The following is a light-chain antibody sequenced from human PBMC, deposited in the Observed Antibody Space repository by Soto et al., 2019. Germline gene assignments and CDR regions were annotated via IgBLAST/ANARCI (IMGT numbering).Light chain of an antibody. Sequence: QSALTQPPSASGSPGQSVTISCTGTSSDVGGYNYVSWYQQHPGKAPKLMIYEVSKRPSGVPDRFSGSKSGNTASLTVSGLQAEDEADYYCSSYAGSYTSPLLFGTGTKVTVL. CDR2: EVS. CDR3: SSYAGSYTSPLL. CDR1: SSDVGGYNY. V-gene: IGLV2-8*01. J-gene: IGLJ1*01.